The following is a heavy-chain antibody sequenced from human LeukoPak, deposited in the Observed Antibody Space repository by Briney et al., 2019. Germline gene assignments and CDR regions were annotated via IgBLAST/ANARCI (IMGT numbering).Heavy chain of an antibody. Sequence: ASVRVPCKASGYAFTSNHIHWVRQAPGQGLEWMGIINPSGRSTNYAQKFQGRVTMTSDTSTSTVFMELTSLRSEDTAVYYCAKEEGQVPGPLVVAGTYYFDYWGQGTLVTVSS. D-gene: IGHD2-15*01. J-gene: IGHJ4*02. V-gene: IGHV1-46*01. CDR2: INPSGRST. CDR3: AKEEGQVPGPLVVAGTYYFDY. CDR1: GYAFTSNH.